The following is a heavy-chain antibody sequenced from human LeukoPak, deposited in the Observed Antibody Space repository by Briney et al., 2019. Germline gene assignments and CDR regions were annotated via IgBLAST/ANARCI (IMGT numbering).Heavy chain of an antibody. CDR1: GFTLSDYY. Sequence: GGSLRLSCAASGFTLSDYYMSWIRQAPGKGLEWVSYSSSSGSTIYYADSVKGRFAISRDNAKNSLYLQVNSLRAEDTAVYYCARRRDFIDYWGQGTLVTVSS. CDR3: ARRRDFIDY. CDR2: SSSSGSTI. J-gene: IGHJ4*02. D-gene: IGHD3/OR15-3a*01. V-gene: IGHV3-11*01.